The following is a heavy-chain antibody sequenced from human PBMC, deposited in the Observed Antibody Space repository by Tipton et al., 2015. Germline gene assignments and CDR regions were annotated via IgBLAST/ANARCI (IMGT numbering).Heavy chain of an antibody. D-gene: IGHD6-13*01. CDR3: ARVRYSGQQXLXRGVHVWFDP. V-gene: IGHV4-59*01. CDR2: IYYSGST. J-gene: IGHJ5*02. CDR1: GGSISSYY. Sequence: TLSLTCTVSGGSISSYYWSWIRQPPGKGLEWIGYIYYSGSTNYNPSLKSRVTISVDTSKNQFSLKLSSVTAADTAVYYCARVRYSGQQXLXRGVHVWFDPWGQGTLVTVSS.